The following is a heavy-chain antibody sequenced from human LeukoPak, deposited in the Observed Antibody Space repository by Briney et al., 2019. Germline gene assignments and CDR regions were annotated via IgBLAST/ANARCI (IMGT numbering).Heavy chain of an antibody. CDR1: GGSISTYY. D-gene: IGHD5-18*01. V-gene: IGHV4-59*01. J-gene: IGHJ4*02. CDR3: ARDRGDTAMAHPFDC. Sequence: KPSETLSLTCTVSGGSISTYYWSWIRQPPGKGLEWIGFISFSGSTNYNPSLKSRVTISIDTPKNQFSLKLSSVTAADTAVYYCARDRGDTAMAHPFDCWGQGTLVTVSS. CDR2: ISFSGST.